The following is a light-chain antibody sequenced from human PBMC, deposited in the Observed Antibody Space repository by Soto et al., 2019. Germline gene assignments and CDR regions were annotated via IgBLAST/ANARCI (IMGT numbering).Light chain of an antibody. Sequence: DIQMTQSPSSLSASVGDRVTITCRASQSISSYLNWYQQKPGKAPKLLIYAASSLQSGVPSGFSGSGSGPDFTLTISSLQPEDFATYYCQQSYSTLITFGGGTKVDIK. V-gene: IGKV1-39*01. CDR2: AAS. J-gene: IGKJ4*01. CDR3: QQSYSTLIT. CDR1: QSISSY.